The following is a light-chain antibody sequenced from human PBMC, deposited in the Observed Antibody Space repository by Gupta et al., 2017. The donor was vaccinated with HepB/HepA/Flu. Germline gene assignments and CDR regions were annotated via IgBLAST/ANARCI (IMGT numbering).Light chain of an antibody. CDR2: YDT. CDR1: SFGSKS. Sequence: SYVLTQPPPVSLAPGETARITCGGFSFGSKSVHWYQQKPGQAPVMVIYYDTDRPAGIPERLSGSNSGNTATLTISRVEAGDEADYYCQVWDSSSDSVVFGGGTKLTVL. V-gene: IGLV3-21*04. J-gene: IGLJ2*01. CDR3: QVWDSSSDSVV.